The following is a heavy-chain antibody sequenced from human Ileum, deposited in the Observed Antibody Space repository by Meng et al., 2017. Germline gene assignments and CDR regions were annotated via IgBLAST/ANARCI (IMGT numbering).Heavy chain of an antibody. D-gene: IGHD3-3*01. Sequence: QHSGPGLVKPQQTLSLTVAVSGGSVSSNIAAWNWIRQSALRGLEWLGRTYYRSKWYSEYAVSVKSRISITPDTSKNQFSLQMNSVTPEDTAVYYCASGSGSLDYWGPGTLVTVSS. CDR1: GGSVSSNIAA. CDR2: TYYRSKWYS. CDR3: ASGSGSLDY. V-gene: IGHV6-1*02. J-gene: IGHJ4*02.